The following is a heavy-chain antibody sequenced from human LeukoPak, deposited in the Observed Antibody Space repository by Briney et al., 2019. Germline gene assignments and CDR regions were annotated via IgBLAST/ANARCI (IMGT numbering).Heavy chain of an antibody. CDR3: ARDRLTTVTTHAWYFNL. CDR2: IIPIFGTA. Sequence: ASVKVSCKASGCTFSSYAISWVRQAPGQGLEWMGGIIPIFGTANYAQKFQGRVTITADESTSTAYMELSSLRSEDTAVYYCARDRLTTVTTHAWYFNLWGRGTLVTVHS. D-gene: IGHD4-11*01. V-gene: IGHV1-69*13. CDR1: GCTFSSYA. J-gene: IGHJ2*01.